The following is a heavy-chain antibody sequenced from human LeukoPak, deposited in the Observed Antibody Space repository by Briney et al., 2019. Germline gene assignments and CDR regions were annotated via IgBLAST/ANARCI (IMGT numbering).Heavy chain of an antibody. V-gene: IGHV4-59*01. J-gene: IGHJ3*02. CDR2: IYYSGRT. CDR3: ARVAYYGSGSYAFDI. D-gene: IGHD3-10*01. CDR1: GGSISSYY. Sequence: SETLSLTCTVSGGSISSYYWSWIRQPPGKGLEWIGYIYYSGRTNYNPSLKSRVTISVDTSKNQFSLKLSSVTAADTAVYYCARVAYYGSGSYAFDIWGQGTMVTVSS.